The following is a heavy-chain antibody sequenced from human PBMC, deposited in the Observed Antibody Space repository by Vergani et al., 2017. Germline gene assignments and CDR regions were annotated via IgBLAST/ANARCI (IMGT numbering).Heavy chain of an antibody. CDR2: IIPIFGTA. CDR1: GGTFSSYA. J-gene: IGHJ6*02. CDR3: ARDGVXDGYNQAYYYGMDG. V-gene: IGHV1-69*12. D-gene: IGHD5-24*01. Sequence: QVQLVQSGAEVKKPGSSVKVSCKASGGTFSSYAISWVRQAPGQGLEWMGGIIPIFGTANYAQKFQGRVTITADESTSTAYMELSSLRSEDTAVYYCARDGVXDGYNQAYYYGMDGWGQGTTVTVSS.